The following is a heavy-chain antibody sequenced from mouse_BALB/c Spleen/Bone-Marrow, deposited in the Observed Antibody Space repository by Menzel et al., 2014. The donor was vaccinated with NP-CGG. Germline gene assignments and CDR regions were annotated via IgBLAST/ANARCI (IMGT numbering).Heavy chain of an antibody. CDR1: GYAFTSYN. J-gene: IGHJ2*01. Sequence: EVQLVESGPELVKPGASVKVSCKASGYAFTSYNMYWVKQSHGKSLEWIGYIDPYNGGTSYNQKFKGKATLTVDKSSSTAYMQLNSLTSEDSAVYYCARHSYYGSSLFDYWGQGTTLTVSS. CDR3: ARHSYYGSSLFDY. V-gene: IGHV1S135*01. CDR2: IDPYNGGT. D-gene: IGHD1-1*01.